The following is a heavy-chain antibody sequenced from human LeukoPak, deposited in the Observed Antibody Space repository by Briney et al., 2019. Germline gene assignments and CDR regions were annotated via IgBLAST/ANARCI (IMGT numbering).Heavy chain of an antibody. CDR1: GFTFSSYG. J-gene: IGHJ4*02. CDR3: ARVAPQSTTVTTPEGYPDY. Sequence: GRSLRLSCAASGFTFSSYGMHWVRQAPGKGLEWVAVIWYDGSNKNYADSVKGRFTISRDNSKNTLYLQMNSLRAEDTAVYYCARVAPQSTTVTTPEGYPDYWGQGTLVTVS. CDR2: IWYDGSNK. D-gene: IGHD4-17*01. V-gene: IGHV3-33*01.